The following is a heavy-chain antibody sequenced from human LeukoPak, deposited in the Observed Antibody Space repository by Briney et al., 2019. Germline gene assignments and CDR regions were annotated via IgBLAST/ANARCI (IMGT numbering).Heavy chain of an antibody. D-gene: IGHD3-9*01. CDR1: GDSVSGNRAT. Sequence: SQTLSLTCAISGDSVSGNRATWNWLRQSPSRGLEWLGRIYYRSKWYSDYAVSVKGRITINPDTSKNQFSLLSNSVTPEDTAVYFCGRAEHDWGSDYWGQGTLVTVSS. J-gene: IGHJ4*02. V-gene: IGHV6-1*01. CDR3: GRAEHDWGSDY. CDR2: IYYRSKWYS.